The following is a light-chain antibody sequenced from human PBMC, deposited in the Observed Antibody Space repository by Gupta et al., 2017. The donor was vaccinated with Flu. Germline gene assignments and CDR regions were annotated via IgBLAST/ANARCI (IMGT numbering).Light chain of an antibody. J-gene: IGLJ3*02. CDR3: QSYDADNKWV. Sequence: SGSIVRNYVQWYQQRKGRSPRTVIYEYDRRPYGVLDRFSASSDSYSKSASLTISGLKSEDEADYYCQSYDADNKWVFGGGTKLTVL. V-gene: IGLV6-57*01. CDR1: SGSIVRNY. CDR2: EYD.